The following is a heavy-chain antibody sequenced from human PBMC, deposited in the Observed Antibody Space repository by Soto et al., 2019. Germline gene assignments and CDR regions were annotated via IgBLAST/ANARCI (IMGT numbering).Heavy chain of an antibody. CDR3: VRDGTKTLRDWFDP. V-gene: IGHV4-4*07. Sequence: SETLSPTCPVSGASISGFSWSWIRKSAGKGLEWIGRIYATGTTDYNPSLKSRVMMSVDTSKKQLSLKLRSMTAADTAVYYCVRDGTKTLRDWFDPWCQG. CDR2: IYATGTT. J-gene: IGHJ5*02. D-gene: IGHD1-1*01. CDR1: GASISGFS.